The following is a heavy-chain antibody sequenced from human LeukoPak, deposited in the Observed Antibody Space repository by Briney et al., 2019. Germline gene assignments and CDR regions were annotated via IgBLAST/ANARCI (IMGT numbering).Heavy chain of an antibody. CDR1: GYTFTSYD. D-gene: IGHD5-12*01. J-gene: IGHJ4*02. CDR2: MNPNSGNT. V-gene: IGHV1-8*03. Sequence: ASVKVSCKASGYTFTSYDINWVRQATGQGLEWMGWMNPNSGNTGYAQKVQGRVTITRNTSISTAYMELSSLRSEDTAVYYCARLRGYSGYDDLDYWGQGTLVTVSS. CDR3: ARLRGYSGYDDLDY.